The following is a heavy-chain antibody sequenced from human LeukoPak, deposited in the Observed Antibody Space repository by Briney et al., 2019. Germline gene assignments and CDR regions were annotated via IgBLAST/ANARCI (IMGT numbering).Heavy chain of an antibody. CDR1: GGSISSYY. V-gene: IGHV4-4*07. Sequence: SETLSLTCTVSGGSISSYYWSWIRQPAGKGLEWIGRIYTSGSTNYNPSLTSRVTMSVDTSKNQFSLKLSSVTAADMAVYYCARENISGGWGGWFDPWGQGTLVTVSS. CDR2: IYTSGST. D-gene: IGHD6-19*01. CDR3: ARENISGGWGGWFDP. J-gene: IGHJ5*02.